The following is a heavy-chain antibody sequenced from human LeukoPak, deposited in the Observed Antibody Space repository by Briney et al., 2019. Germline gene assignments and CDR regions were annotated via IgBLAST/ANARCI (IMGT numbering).Heavy chain of an antibody. CDR1: GYTFTSYD. CDR2: MNPNSGNT. J-gene: IGHJ5*02. CDR3: ATGVRELRFLEGNWFDP. D-gene: IGHD3-3*01. V-gene: IGHV1-8*01. Sequence: GASVKVSCKASGYTFTSYDINWVRQATGQGLEWMGWMNPNSGNTGYAQKFQGRVTMTRNTSISTAYMELSSLRSEDTAVYYCATGVRELRFLEGNWFDPWGQGTLVTVSS.